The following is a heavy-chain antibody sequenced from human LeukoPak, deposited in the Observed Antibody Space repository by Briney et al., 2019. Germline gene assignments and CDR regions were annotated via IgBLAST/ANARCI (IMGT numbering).Heavy chain of an antibody. CDR3: ARLETHWNYWYFDL. CDR1: GFTSSTYS. Sequence: PGGSLRLSCAASGFTSSTYSMNWVRQAPGEGLEWVSYISSRSRDIYYADSVKGQLTISRDNGKNSLYLQMNSLRDEDTAAYYCARLETHWNYWYFDLWGRGTLVTVSS. J-gene: IGHJ2*01. CDR2: ISSRSRDI. V-gene: IGHV3-48*02. D-gene: IGHD1-1*01.